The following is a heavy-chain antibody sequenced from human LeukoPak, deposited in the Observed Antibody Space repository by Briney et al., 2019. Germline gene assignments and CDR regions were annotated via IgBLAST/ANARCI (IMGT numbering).Heavy chain of an antibody. J-gene: IGHJ5*02. CDR2: IYYSGST. D-gene: IGHD6-13*01. CDR1: GGSISSSSYY. Sequence: PSETLSLTCTVSGGSISSSSYYWGWIRQPPGKGLEWIGSIYYSGSTYYNPSLKSRVTISVDTSKNQFSLKLSSVTAADTAVYYCARQKQQLQLRRWFDPWGQGTLVTVSS. CDR3: ARQKQQLQLRRWFDP. V-gene: IGHV4-39*01.